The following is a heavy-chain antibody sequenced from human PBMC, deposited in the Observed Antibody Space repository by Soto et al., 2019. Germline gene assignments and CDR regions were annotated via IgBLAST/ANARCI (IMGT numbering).Heavy chain of an antibody. CDR3: VKGFWGDN. CDR1: GFTFSSHD. D-gene: IGHD3-16*01. CDR2: ISGGGHI. Sequence: EVHLLESGGGLVQPGGSLRLSCAASGFTFSSHDMAWVRQAPGKGLEWVSGISGGGHIDYADSVKGRFTISRDESRNTLYLQMYSLTVEDTAVYYCVKGFWGDNWGQGALVTVSS. J-gene: IGHJ4*02. V-gene: IGHV3-23*01.